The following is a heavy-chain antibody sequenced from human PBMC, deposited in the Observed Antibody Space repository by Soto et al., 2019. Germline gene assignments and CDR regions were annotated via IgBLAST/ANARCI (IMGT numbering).Heavy chain of an antibody. CDR1: GGSFTSNNW. CDR2: IYRTGST. D-gene: IGHD1-7*01. J-gene: IGHJ4*02. CDR3: ASRDPGTSVDY. Sequence: SETLSLTCAVSGGSFTSNNWWTCVRQPPGQGLELIGEIYRTGSTNYNPSLKSRVTISLDKSENQFSLKVTSLTAADTAVYYCASRDPGTSVDYWGQGTLVTVSS. V-gene: IGHV4-4*02.